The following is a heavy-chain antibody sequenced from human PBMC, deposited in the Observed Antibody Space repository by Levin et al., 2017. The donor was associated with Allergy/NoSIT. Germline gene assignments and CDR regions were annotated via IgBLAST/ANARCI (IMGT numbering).Heavy chain of an antibody. Sequence: QPGGSLRLSCAASGFTFSRCWMSWVRQAPGKGLEWLANINEDGREKYYVDSVKGRLTISRDNSKNSLYLQMNSLRAEDTAVYYCARDAGGLEDYFDYWGQGTLVTVSS. CDR1: GFTFSRCW. CDR2: INEDGREK. J-gene: IGHJ4*02. V-gene: IGHV3-7*04. CDR3: ARDAGGLEDYFDY. D-gene: IGHD3-10*01.